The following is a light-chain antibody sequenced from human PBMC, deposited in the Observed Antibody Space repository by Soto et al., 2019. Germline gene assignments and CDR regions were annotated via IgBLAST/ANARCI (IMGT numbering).Light chain of an antibody. Sequence: QSVLTQPPSVTPAPGRTVNISCSGSSSNIGNNYVSWYQQFPGTAPQLLIYDNNKRPSGIPDRFSGSKSGTSATLGITGLQAGDDADYYCGTWDSSLSAWVFGGGTKLTVL. CDR3: GTWDSSLSAWV. V-gene: IGLV1-51*01. CDR1: SSNIGNNY. CDR2: DNN. J-gene: IGLJ3*02.